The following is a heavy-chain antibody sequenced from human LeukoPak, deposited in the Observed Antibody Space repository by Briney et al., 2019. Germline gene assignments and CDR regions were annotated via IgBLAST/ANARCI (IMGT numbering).Heavy chain of an antibody. CDR2: IIPIFGTA. CDR1: GGTFSSYA. J-gene: IGHJ4*02. CDR3: ATTIRAGNYYDSSGYYRTAPYFDY. Sequence: ASVKVFCKASGGTFSSYAISWVRQAPGQGLEWMGGIIPIFGTANYAQKFQGRVTITADESTRTAYMELSSLRSGDTAVYYCATTIRAGNYYDSSGYYRTAPYFDYWGQGTLVTVSS. D-gene: IGHD3-22*01. V-gene: IGHV1-69*13.